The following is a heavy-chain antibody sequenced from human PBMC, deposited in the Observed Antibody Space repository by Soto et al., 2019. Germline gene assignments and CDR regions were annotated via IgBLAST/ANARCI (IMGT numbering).Heavy chain of an antibody. CDR2: ISGSGGST. V-gene: IGHV3-23*01. D-gene: IGHD2-2*01. J-gene: IGHJ6*04. CDR3: AKDNRVISRVVVPAALCDV. Sequence: GGSLRLSCAASGFTFSSYAMSWVRQAPGKGLEWVSAISGSGGSTYYADSVKGRFTISRDNSKNTLYLQMNSLRAEDTAVYYCAKDNRVISRVVVPAALCDVWGKGTTVTVSS. CDR1: GFTFSSYA.